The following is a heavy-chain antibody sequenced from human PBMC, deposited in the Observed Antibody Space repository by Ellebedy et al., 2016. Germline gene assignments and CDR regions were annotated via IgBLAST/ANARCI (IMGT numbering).Heavy chain of an antibody. V-gene: IGHV3-48*04. Sequence: GGSLRLSXVASGISISSNSMNWVRQAPGKGLEWLSYISSDSTTRYYADSVKGRFTISRDNAKKSLFLQMNSLRGEDTAVYYCARAPGGYYGMGVWGQGTTVTVSS. CDR1: GISISSNS. CDR2: ISSDSTTR. J-gene: IGHJ6*02. CDR3: ARAPGGYYGMGV.